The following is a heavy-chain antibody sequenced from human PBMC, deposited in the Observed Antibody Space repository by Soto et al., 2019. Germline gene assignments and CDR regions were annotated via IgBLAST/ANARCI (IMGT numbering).Heavy chain of an antibody. CDR2: IYYSGST. J-gene: IGHJ4*02. CDR3: ATIDVGGFDY. Sequence: SETLSLTCTVSGGSISSGGYYWSWIRQHPGKGLEWIGYIYYSGSTYYNPSLKSLVTISVDTSKNQFALKLSSVTAADRAVYYCATIDVGGFDYWGQGTLVTVSS. V-gene: IGHV4-31*01. D-gene: IGHD3-16*01. CDR1: GGSISSGGYY.